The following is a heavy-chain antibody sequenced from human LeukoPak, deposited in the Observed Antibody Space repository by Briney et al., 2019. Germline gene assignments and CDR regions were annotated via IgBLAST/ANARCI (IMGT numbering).Heavy chain of an antibody. V-gene: IGHV1-46*01. CDR1: GYTFTSYY. D-gene: IGHD2-2*01. CDR2: RNPSYGST. J-gene: IGHJ3*02. Sequence: ASVTVSCKASGYTFTSYYMHWVRQAPAQGLERMGIRNPSYGSTSYAQKFQGSVTMTRHMSTSTVYMELSSLRSEDTAVYYCARHCSSTSCLSVGFDMWGEGTRVTVS. CDR3: ARHCSSTSCLSVGFDM.